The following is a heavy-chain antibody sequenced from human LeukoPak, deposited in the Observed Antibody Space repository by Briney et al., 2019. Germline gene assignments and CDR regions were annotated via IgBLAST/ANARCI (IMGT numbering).Heavy chain of an antibody. Sequence: ASVKVSCKASGYTFTKFEINWVRQATGQGLEWMGWVNLKSGYTGYAQKFQGRVTITRDTSINTAYMELSSLRSEDTAVYYCARVDSSPDYWGQGTLVTVSS. CDR1: GYTFTKFE. CDR2: VNLKSGYT. CDR3: ARVDSSPDY. V-gene: IGHV1-8*03. D-gene: IGHD3-22*01. J-gene: IGHJ4*02.